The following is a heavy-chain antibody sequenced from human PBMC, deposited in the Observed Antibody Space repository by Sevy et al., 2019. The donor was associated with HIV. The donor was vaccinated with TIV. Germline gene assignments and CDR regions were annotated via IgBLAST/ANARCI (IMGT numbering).Heavy chain of an antibody. D-gene: IGHD1-1*01. CDR3: AKGGGTAYYYYYGMDV. CDR2: IRYDGSNK. V-gene: IGHV3-30*02. CDR1: GFTFSSYG. Sequence: GGSLRLSCAASGFTFSSYGMHWVRQAPGKGLEWVAFIRYDGSNKYYADSVKGRFTISRDNSKNRLYLQMNSLRAEDTAVYYCAKGGGTAYYYYYGMDVWGQGTTVTVSS. J-gene: IGHJ6*02.